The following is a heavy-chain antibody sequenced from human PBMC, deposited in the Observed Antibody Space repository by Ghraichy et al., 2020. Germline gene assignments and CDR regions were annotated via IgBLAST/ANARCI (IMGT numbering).Heavy chain of an antibody. V-gene: IGHV3-23*01. CDR2: ISGSGGST. Sequence: ESLNISCAASGFTFSSYAMSWVRQAPGKGLEWVSAISGSGGSTYYADSVKGRFTISRDNSKNTLYLQMNSLRAEDTAVYYCAKDPSDYNWNYGDNWFDPWGQGTLVTVSS. D-gene: IGHD1-7*01. J-gene: IGHJ5*02. CDR1: GFTFSSYA. CDR3: AKDPSDYNWNYGDNWFDP.